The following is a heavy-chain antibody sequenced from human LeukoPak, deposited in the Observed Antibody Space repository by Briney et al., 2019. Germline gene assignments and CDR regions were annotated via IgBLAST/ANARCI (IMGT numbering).Heavy chain of an antibody. CDR1: GFTFSSYA. Sequence: PGGSLRLSCAASGFTFSSYAMHWVRQAPGKGLEWVAVISYDGSNKYYADSVKGRFTISRDNSKNTLYLQMNSLRAEDTAVYYCARALYSAFGYWGQGTLVTVSS. D-gene: IGHD2-2*02. CDR2: ISYDGSNK. J-gene: IGHJ4*02. CDR3: ARALYSAFGY. V-gene: IGHV3-30*14.